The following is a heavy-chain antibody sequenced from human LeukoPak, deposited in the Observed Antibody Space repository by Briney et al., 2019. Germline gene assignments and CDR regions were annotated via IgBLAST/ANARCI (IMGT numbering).Heavy chain of an antibody. D-gene: IGHD6-19*01. CDR1: GITFSSYG. V-gene: IGHV3-30*18. CDR2: ISYDGSKK. CDR3: TNGRVDTSGSNGRVDSSGSRPSALFDY. Sequence: PGGSLRLSCAASGITFSSYGMHWVRQAPGKGLEWVAGISYDGSKKYFADSVKGRFTISRDNSKNTLYLDMNSLKVEDSALYYCTNGRVDTSGSNGRVDSSGSRPSALFDYWGQGTLVTVSS. J-gene: IGHJ4*02.